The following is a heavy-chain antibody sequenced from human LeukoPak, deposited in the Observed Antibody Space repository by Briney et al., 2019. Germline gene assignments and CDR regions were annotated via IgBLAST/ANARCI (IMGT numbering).Heavy chain of an antibody. Sequence: GGSLRLSCAASGFTFSSYSMNWVRQAPGKGLEWVSSISSSSSYIYYADSVKGRFTISRDNAKNSLYLQMNSLRAEDTAVYYCARESLELRYFDYWGQGTLVTVSS. D-gene: IGHD1-7*01. V-gene: IGHV3-21*01. CDR2: ISSSSSYI. CDR1: GFTFSSYS. CDR3: ARESLELRYFDY. J-gene: IGHJ4*02.